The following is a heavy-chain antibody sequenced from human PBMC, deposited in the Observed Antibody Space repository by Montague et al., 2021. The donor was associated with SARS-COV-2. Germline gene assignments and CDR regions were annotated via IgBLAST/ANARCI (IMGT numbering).Heavy chain of an antibody. CDR2: IYYSGST. CDR1: GGSISSYY. Sequence: SETLSLTCTVSGGSISSYYWSWIRQPPGKGLEWIGYIYYSGSTNYNPSLKSRVTITVDTSKNQFSLKLSSVTAADTAVYYCASGIPRPMRWLLVVDDAFDIWGQGTMVTVSS. D-gene: IGHD3-22*01. V-gene: IGHV4-59*01. J-gene: IGHJ3*02. CDR3: ASGIPRPMRWLLVVDDAFDI.